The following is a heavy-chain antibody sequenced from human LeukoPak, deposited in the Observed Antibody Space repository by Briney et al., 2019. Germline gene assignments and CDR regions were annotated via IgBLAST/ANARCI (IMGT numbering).Heavy chain of an antibody. V-gene: IGHV3-23*01. D-gene: IGHD1-20*01. CDR1: GFTFNNYA. J-gene: IGHJ3*02. CDR3: ANPLGNWKFTFDI. CDR2: ISGGGGTT. Sequence: GGSLRLSCAAAGFTFNNYAMSWVRQAPGKGLEWVSAISGGGGTTYYADSVKGRFTISRDNSKNTLYLQMNSLRAEDTAVYYCANPLGNWKFTFDIWGQGTMVSVSS.